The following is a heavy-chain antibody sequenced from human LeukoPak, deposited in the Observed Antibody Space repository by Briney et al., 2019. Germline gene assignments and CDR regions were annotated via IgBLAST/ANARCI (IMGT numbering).Heavy chain of an antibody. Sequence: SETLSLTCTVSGGSISSSSYYWVWVRQPPGKGLEWIGSIYYSGSTYYNPSLKSRVTISVDRSKNQFSLKLSSVTAADTAVYYCARGPSLATISGWIWPHNYYYYGMDVWGQGTTVTVSS. CDR1: GGSISSSSYY. J-gene: IGHJ6*02. CDR2: IYYSGST. V-gene: IGHV4-39*07. D-gene: IGHD5-12*01. CDR3: ARGPSLATISGWIWPHNYYYYGMDV.